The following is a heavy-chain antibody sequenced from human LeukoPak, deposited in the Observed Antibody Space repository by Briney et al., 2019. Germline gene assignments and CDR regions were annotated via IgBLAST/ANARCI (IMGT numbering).Heavy chain of an antibody. CDR1: GYTLTELS. V-gene: IGHV1-24*01. Sequence: ASVKVSCKVSGYTLTELSMHWVRQAPGKGLEWMGGFDPEDSETIYAQKFQGRVTMTKDTSTDTAYMELSSLRSEDTAVYYCATDGPLGGFDPWGQGTLVTVSS. CDR2: FDPEDSET. CDR3: ATDGPLGGFDP. J-gene: IGHJ5*02.